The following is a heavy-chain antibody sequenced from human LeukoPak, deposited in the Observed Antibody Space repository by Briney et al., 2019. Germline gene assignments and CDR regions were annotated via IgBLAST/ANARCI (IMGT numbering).Heavy chain of an antibody. D-gene: IGHD3-22*01. CDR2: IIPIFGRA. Sequence: SVKVSCKASGGTFSSLTINWVRQAPGQGLEWMGGIIPIFGRANYAQKFQGRVTITADKSTSTAYMELSSLRSEDTAVYYCARVESYYDSSGYYTNWFDPWGQGTLVTVSS. V-gene: IGHV1-69*06. J-gene: IGHJ5*02. CDR3: ARVESYYDSSGYYTNWFDP. CDR1: GGTFSSLT.